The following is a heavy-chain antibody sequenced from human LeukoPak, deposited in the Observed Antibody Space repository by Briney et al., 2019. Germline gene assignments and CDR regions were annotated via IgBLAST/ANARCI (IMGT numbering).Heavy chain of an antibody. D-gene: IGHD6-19*01. V-gene: IGHV3-23*01. CDR2: ISISGSKT. Sequence: PGGSLRLSCAASGFTFSSYAMSWVRQAPGKGLEWVSAISISGSKTYYADSVKGRFTISRDNSKNTLYLQMNSLRAEDTAVYYCAKDPTAVARLYYFDYWGQGTLVTVSS. CDR1: GFTFSSYA. CDR3: AKDPTAVARLYYFDY. J-gene: IGHJ4*02.